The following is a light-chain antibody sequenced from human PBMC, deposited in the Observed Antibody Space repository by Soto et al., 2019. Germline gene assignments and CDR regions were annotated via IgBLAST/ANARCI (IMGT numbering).Light chain of an antibody. CDR1: SSDVGGYNY. CDR2: EVS. J-gene: IGLJ1*01. CDR3: SSYTSSSTLI. V-gene: IGLV2-14*01. Sequence: QSVLTQPASVSGSPGQSITISCTGTSSDVGGYNYVSWYQQHPGKAPKLMIYEVSNRPSGVSNRFSGSKSANTASPTISGLQAEDEADYYCSSYTSSSTLIFGTGTKVTVL.